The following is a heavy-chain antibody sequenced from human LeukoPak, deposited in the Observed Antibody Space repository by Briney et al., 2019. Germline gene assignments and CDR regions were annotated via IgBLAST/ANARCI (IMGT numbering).Heavy chain of an antibody. CDR2: IYYSGST. J-gene: IGHJ4*02. Sequence: SETLSLTCTISGGSISGYYWTWIRQPPGKGLEWIGYIYYSGSTNYNSSLKSRVIILVDTSKNQFSLKLSSVTAADTAVYYCARLGSIAAAGTPDYWGQGTLVTVSS. CDR1: GGSISGYY. D-gene: IGHD6-13*01. CDR3: ARLGSIAAAGTPDY. V-gene: IGHV4-59*01.